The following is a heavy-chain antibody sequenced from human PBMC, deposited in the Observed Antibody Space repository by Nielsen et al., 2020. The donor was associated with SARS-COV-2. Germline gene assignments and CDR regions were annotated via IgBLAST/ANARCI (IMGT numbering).Heavy chain of an antibody. CDR3: ARDHGYNYAYGHYYYGMDV. CDR1: GDSVSSHDW. CDR2: VSHSGST. V-gene: IGHV4-4*02. Sequence: SETLSLTCAVSGDSVSSHDWWTWVRQSPGKGLEWIGEVSHSGSTNYNPSLKSRVTLSMDKSKNQFSLRLTSVSAADTAVYFCARDHGYNYAYGHYYYGMDVWGQGTTVTVSS. J-gene: IGHJ6*02. D-gene: IGHD5-24*01.